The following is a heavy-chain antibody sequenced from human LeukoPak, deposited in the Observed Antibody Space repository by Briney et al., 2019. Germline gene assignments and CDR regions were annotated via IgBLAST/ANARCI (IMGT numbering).Heavy chain of an antibody. D-gene: IGHD3-3*01. J-gene: IGHJ4*02. CDR2: IYHSGST. Sequence: KSSETLSLTCTVSGGSISGYYWSWIRQPPGKGLEWIGYIYHSGSTIYNPSLKSRFTISVDPSKNQFSLKLTSVTAADTGVYYCARFFWSGSKRFDYWGQGTVVTVSS. V-gene: IGHV4-59*08. CDR3: ARFFWSGSKRFDY. CDR1: GGSISGYY.